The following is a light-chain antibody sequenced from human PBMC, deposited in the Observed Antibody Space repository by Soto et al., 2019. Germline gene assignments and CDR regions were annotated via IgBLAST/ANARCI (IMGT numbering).Light chain of an antibody. CDR1: SSNIGAGYE. J-gene: IGLJ1*01. V-gene: IGLV1-40*01. CDR2: KNN. Sequence: QSVLTQPPSVSEAPGQRVTISCTGSSSNIGAGYEAHWYQQVPGTAPKLLIYKNNNRPYGVPDRFSGSKSGTSASLAITGLQAEDEAEYYCQSYDSSLSGYVFGTGTKVTVL. CDR3: QSYDSSLSGYV.